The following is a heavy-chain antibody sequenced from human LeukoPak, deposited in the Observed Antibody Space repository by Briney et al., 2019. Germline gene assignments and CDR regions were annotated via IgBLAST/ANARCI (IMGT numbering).Heavy chain of an antibody. J-gene: IGHJ5*02. Sequence: SVKVSCKASGGTFSSYAISWVRQAPEQGLEWMGGIIPIFGTANYAQKFQGRVTITADESTSTAYMELSSLRSEDTAVYYCAREGVDDILTGYQPWGQGTLVTVSS. CDR2: IIPIFGTA. CDR1: GGTFSSYA. V-gene: IGHV1-69*13. CDR3: AREGVDDILTGYQP. D-gene: IGHD3-9*01.